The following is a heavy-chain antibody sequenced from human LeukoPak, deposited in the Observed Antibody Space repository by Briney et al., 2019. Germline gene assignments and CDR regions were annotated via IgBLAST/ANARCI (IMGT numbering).Heavy chain of an antibody. CDR3: ARGRRSGGSCYSSAFVG. CDR1: GYTFTGYY. J-gene: IGHJ4*02. V-gene: IGHV1-2*02. D-gene: IGHD2-15*01. CDR2: INPNSGGT. Sequence: ASVKVSCKASGYTFTGYYMHWVRQAPGQGLEWMGWINPNSGGTNYAQRFQGRVTMTRDTSISTAYMELSRLRSDDTAVYYCARGRRSGGSCYSSAFVGWGQGTLVTVSS.